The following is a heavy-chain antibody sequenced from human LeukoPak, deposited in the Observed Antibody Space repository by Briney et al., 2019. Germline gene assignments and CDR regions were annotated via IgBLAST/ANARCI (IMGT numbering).Heavy chain of an antibody. Sequence: GASVKVSCKASGFSFPSFGISWVRQAPGQGLEWIGWITAYDGDTNYAEKFQGRVTMATDTSTSTASMELWSLRSDDTAVYYCSRDWQLPSGNNVFDIWGQGTVVTVSS. D-gene: IGHD1-1*01. CDR2: ITAYDGDT. V-gene: IGHV1-18*01. CDR1: GFSFPSFG. CDR3: SRDWQLPSGNNVFDI. J-gene: IGHJ3*02.